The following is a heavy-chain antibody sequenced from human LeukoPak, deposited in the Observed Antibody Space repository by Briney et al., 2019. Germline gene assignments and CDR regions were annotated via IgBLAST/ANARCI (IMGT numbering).Heavy chain of an antibody. D-gene: IGHD5-24*01. J-gene: IGHJ4*02. CDR2: IIPIFGTA. CDR1: GGTFSSYA. V-gene: IGHV1-69*01. CDR3: ARDRGGGYNLYYFDY. Sequence: SVKVSCKASGGTFSSYAISWVRQAPGQGLEWMGGIIPIFGTANYAQKFQGRVTITADESTSTAYMELSSLRSEDTAVYYCARDRGGGYNLYYFDYWGQGTLVTVSS.